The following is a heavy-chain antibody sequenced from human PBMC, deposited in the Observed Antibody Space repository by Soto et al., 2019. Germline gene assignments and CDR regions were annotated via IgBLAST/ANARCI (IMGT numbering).Heavy chain of an antibody. Sequence: QVQLVESGGGVVQPGASLRLSCVGSGFTFRSYVIHWVRQAPGKGLEWVALTSYDGSNKYYDDSVKGRFTISRDNSRNTVDMHMDSLRLEDTALYYCARWGTTGGLDVWGQGTLVSVSS. D-gene: IGHD3-16*01. J-gene: IGHJ4*02. CDR1: GFTFRSYV. CDR2: TSYDGSNK. CDR3: ARWGTTGGLDV. V-gene: IGHV3-30*19.